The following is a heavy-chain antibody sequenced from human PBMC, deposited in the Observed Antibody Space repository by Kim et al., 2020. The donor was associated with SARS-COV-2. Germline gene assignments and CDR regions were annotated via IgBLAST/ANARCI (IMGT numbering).Heavy chain of an antibody. CDR2: ISSSGSTI. Sequence: GGSLRLSCAASGFTFSSYEMNWVRQAPGKGLEWVSYISSSGSTIYYADSVKGRFTISRDNAKNSLYLQMNSLRAEDTAVYYCASRGASYYYYGMDVWGQGTTVTVSS. J-gene: IGHJ6*02. D-gene: IGHD3-10*01. V-gene: IGHV3-48*03. CDR3: ASRGASYYYYGMDV. CDR1: GFTFSSYE.